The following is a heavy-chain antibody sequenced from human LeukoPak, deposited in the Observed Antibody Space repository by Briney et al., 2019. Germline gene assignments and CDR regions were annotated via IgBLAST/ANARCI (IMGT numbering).Heavy chain of an antibody. D-gene: IGHD3-22*01. CDR2: IYYSGSA. CDR1: GGSISSGDYY. CDR3: ARRYSSGYYGSGHHFDY. J-gene: IGHJ4*02. Sequence: PSETLSLTCTVSGGSISSGDYYWSWIRQPPGKGLEWIGYIYYSGSAYYNPSLKSRVTISVDTSKNQFSLKLSSVTAADTAVYYCARRYSSGYYGSGHHFDYWGQGTLVTVSS. V-gene: IGHV4-30-4*01.